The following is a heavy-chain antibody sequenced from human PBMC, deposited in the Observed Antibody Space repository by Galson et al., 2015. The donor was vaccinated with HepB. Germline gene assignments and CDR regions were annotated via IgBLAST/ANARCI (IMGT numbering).Heavy chain of an antibody. J-gene: IGHJ6*02. CDR2: INPSGGST. V-gene: IGHV1-46*04. CDR1: GYTFTSYY. CDR3: AVGRGIAVAGTWGMDV. D-gene: IGHD6-19*01. Sequence: SVKVSCKASGYTFTSYYMHWVRQAPGQGLEWMGVINPSGGSTSYAQKLQGRVTMTRDTSTSTVYMELSSLRSEDTAVYYCAVGRGIAVAGTWGMDVWGQGTTVTVSS.